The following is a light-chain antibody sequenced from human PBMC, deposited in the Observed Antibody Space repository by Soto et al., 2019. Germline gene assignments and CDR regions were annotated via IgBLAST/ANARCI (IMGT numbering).Light chain of an antibody. V-gene: IGKV4-1*01. CDR3: HQYYTTPWT. CDR1: QSVLYSSNNKNY. J-gene: IGKJ1*01. Sequence: DSVMTQSPDSLAVSLGDRATINCKSSQSVLYSSNNKNYLAWYQQKAGQPPNLIIYWASTRKSGVPDRFSGSGSGTDFTLTISSLQAEDVAVYYCHQYYTTPWTFGQGTRVELK. CDR2: WAS.